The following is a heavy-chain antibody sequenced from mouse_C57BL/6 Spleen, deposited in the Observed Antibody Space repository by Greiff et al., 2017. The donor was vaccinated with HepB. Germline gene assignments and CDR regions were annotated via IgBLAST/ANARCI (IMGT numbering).Heavy chain of an antibody. J-gene: IGHJ4*01. D-gene: IGHD2-2*01. Sequence: VQLQESGAELVRPGTSVKVSCKASGYAFTNYLIEWVKQRPGQGLEWIGVINPGSGGTNYNEKFKGKATLTADKSSSTAYMQLSSLTSEDSAVYLCAREVTTGDYYAMDYWGQGTSVTVSS. CDR1: GYAFTNYL. CDR3: AREVTTGDYYAMDY. V-gene: IGHV1-54*01. CDR2: INPGSGGT.